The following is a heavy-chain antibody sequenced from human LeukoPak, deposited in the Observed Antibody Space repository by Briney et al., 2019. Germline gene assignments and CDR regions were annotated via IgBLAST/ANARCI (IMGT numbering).Heavy chain of an antibody. J-gene: IGHJ4*02. CDR1: GYTLTELS. V-gene: IGHV1-24*01. Sequence: ASVKVFCKVSGYTLTELSMHWVRQAPGKGLEWMGGFDPEDGETIYAQEFQGRVTMTEDTSSDTAYMELSSLRSEDTAVYYCATSVGATYYFDYWGQGTLVTVSS. CDR2: FDPEDGET. CDR3: ATSVGATYYFDY. D-gene: IGHD1-26*01.